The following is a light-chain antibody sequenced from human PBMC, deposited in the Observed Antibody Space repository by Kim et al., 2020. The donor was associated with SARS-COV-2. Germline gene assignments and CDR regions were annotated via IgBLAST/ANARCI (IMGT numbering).Light chain of an antibody. J-gene: IGLJ1*01. CDR2: EVT. V-gene: IGLV2-23*02. CDR1: SSDVEGYNL. Sequence: SVTSQCKGTSSDVEGYNLVSWYQKSPGKARKMMIYEVTERHSGISHRFSGSKSGNTDSLTISGRQDEDEADYYCCSCATSGSVTYVFGTGTKVTVL. CDR3: CSCATSGSVTYV.